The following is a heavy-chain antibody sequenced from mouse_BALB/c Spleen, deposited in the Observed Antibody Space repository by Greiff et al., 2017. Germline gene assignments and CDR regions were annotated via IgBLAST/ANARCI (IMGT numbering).Heavy chain of an antibody. J-gene: IGHJ2*01. V-gene: IGHV1-69*02. D-gene: IGHD2-4*01. CDR1: GYTFTSYW. Sequence: QVQLQQPGAELVRPGASVKLSCKASGYTFTSYWINWVKQRPGQGLEWIGNIYPSDSYTNYDQKFKDKATLTVDKSSSTAYMQLSSPTSEDSAVYYCTRRYDYDASLDYWGQGTTLTVSS. CDR2: IYPSDSYT. CDR3: TRRYDYDASLDY.